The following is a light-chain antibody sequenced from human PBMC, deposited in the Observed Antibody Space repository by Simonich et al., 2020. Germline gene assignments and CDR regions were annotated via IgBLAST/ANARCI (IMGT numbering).Light chain of an antibody. CDR2: GAS. Sequence: EIVMTQSPATLSVSPGERATLSCRASQSVSSNLAWYQQKPGQAPRLLIYGASTRATGIPARCSGSGSGTEFTLTISSMQSEDFAVYYCQQYGSSPPYTFGQGTKLEIK. V-gene: IGKV3-15*01. CDR1: QSVSSN. J-gene: IGKJ2*01. CDR3: QQYGSSPPYT.